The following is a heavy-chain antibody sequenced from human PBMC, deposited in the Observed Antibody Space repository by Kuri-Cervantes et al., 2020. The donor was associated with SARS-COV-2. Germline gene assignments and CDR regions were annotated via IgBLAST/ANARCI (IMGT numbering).Heavy chain of an antibody. CDR3: ARDRGGHMDV. CDR1: GGSISSSSYY. D-gene: IGHD3-16*01. CDR2: IYHSGST. J-gene: IGHJ6*03. V-gene: IGHV4-30-2*01. Sequence: SETLSLTCTVSGGSISSSSYYWGWIRQPPGKGLEWIGYIYHSGSTYYNPSLKSRVTISVDRSKNQFSLKLSSVTAADTAVYYCARDRGGHMDVRGKGTTVTVSS.